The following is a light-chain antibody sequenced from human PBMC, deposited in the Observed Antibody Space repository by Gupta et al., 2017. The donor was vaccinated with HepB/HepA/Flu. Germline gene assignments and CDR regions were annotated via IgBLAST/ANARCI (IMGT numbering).Light chain of an antibody. CDR3: QQGDHSPRT. CDR2: DAF. CDR1: QTVTNNY. J-gene: IGKJ1*01. Sequence: EIVLTQSPGTLSLSPGERATLSCRASQTVTNNYLAWYQQRPGQAPRLLIYDAFNRATGIPDRFNGSGSGTXFTLTIXRLEPEDFAVYYCQQGDHSPRTFGXGTKVEIK. V-gene: IGKV3-20*01.